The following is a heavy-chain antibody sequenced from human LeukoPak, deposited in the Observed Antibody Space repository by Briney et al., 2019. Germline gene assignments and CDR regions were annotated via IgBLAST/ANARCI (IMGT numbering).Heavy chain of an antibody. D-gene: IGHD3-22*01. V-gene: IGHV4-4*02. J-gene: IGHJ4*02. CDR3: ARVSLYYYDSSGYYLVDY. CDR1: GGSISSSNW. CDR2: IYHSGST. Sequence: NPSGTLSLTCAVSGGSISSSNWWSWVRQPPGKGLEWIGEIYHSGSTNYNPSLKSRVTISVDTSKNQFSLELSSVTAADTAVYYCARVSLYYYDSSGYYLVDYWGQGTLVTVSS.